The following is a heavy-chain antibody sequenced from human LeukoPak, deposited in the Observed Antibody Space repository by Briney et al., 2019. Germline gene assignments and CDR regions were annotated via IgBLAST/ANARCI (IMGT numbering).Heavy chain of an antibody. CDR2: INHSGST. D-gene: IGHD6-19*01. CDR3: ATAENSSGWYGGDFDY. J-gene: IGHJ4*02. Sequence: ASETLSLTCAVYGGSFRGYYWSRIRQPPGKELEWIGEINHSGSTNYNTSLKSRVTLSVDTSKNQFSLKLSSVTAADTAVYYCATAENSSGWYGGDFDYWGQGTLVTVSS. CDR1: GGSFRGYY. V-gene: IGHV4-34*01.